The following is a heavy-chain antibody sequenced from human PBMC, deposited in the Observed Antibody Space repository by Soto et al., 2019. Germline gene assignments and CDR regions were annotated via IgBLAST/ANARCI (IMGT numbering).Heavy chain of an antibody. Sequence: GGSLRLSCAASGFTFSSYAMHWVRQAPGKGLEWVAVISYDGSNKYYADSVKGRFTISRDNSKNTLYLQMNSLRAEDTAVYYCARWTGITGTRSVDVWRSGMDVWGQGTTVTVSS. D-gene: IGHD1-7*01. J-gene: IGHJ6*02. CDR2: ISYDGSNK. CDR1: GFTFSSYA. V-gene: IGHV3-30-3*01. CDR3: ARWTGITGTRSVDVWRSGMDV.